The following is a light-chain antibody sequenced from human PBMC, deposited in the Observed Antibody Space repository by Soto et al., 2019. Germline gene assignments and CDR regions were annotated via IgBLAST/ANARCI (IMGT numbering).Light chain of an antibody. J-gene: IGLJ3*02. Sequence: NFMLTQPHSVSESPGKTVTISCTGSSGSIASNYVQWYQQRPGSAPTTVIYEDNKRPSGVPDRFSGSVDTSSNSASLIISGLKTEDEADYYCQSHDTTNVVFGRGTKLPVL. CDR3: QSHDTTNVV. CDR2: EDN. V-gene: IGLV6-57*02. CDR1: SGSIASNY.